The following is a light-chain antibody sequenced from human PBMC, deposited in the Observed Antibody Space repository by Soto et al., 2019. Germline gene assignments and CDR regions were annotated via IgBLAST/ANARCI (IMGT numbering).Light chain of an antibody. CDR1: QSAGRT. V-gene: IGKV3-15*01. Sequence: EIVMTQSPATLSVSPGERATLFCRASQSAGRTLAWYQHKPGQSPRLLVYGASTRANGTLARFSCSGSGTEFTLTISILQSEDVAVYHCQQYNQWPPYTFGQGIEVEIK. J-gene: IGKJ2*01. CDR3: QQYNQWPPYT. CDR2: GAS.